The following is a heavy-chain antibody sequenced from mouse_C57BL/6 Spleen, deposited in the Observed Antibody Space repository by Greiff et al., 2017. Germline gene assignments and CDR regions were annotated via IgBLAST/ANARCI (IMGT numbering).Heavy chain of an antibody. V-gene: IGHV1-52*01. CDR3: ASLGYYAMDY. CDR2: IDPSDSET. J-gene: IGHJ4*01. CDR1: GYTFTSYW. Sequence: VQLQQPGAELVRPGSSVKLSCKASGYTFTSYWMHWVKQRPIQGLEWIGNIDPSDSETHYNQKFKDKATLTVDKSSSTAYMQLSSLTSEDSAVYYWASLGYYAMDYWGQGTSVTVSS. D-gene: IGHD4-1*01.